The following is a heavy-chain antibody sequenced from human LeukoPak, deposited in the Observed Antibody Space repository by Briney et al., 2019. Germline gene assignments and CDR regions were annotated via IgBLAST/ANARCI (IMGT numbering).Heavy chain of an antibody. J-gene: IGHJ3*02. Sequence: GGSLRLSCAASGFTFSSYSMNWVRQAPGKGLEWVSSISSSSSYIYYADSVKGRFTISRDNAKNSLYLQMNSLRAEDTAVYYCAPIVGATLDAFDIWGQGTMVTVSS. CDR1: GFTFSSYS. CDR2: ISSSSSYI. V-gene: IGHV3-21*01. CDR3: APIVGATLDAFDI. D-gene: IGHD1-26*01.